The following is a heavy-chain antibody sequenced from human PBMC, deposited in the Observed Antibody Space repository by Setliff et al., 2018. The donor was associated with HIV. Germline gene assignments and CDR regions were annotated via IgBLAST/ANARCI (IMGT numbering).Heavy chain of an antibody. J-gene: IGHJ6*03. D-gene: IGHD3-16*01. V-gene: IGHV4-59*08. Sequence: PSETLSLTCTVSGGSISRYYWSWIRQPPGKGLEWIGSIFYSGSTFYNPSLKRRVTISADTSKNQFSLKLSSVTAADTAVYYCARGDYYYMDVWGKGTTVTSP. CDR3: ARGDYYYMDV. CDR1: GGSISRYY. CDR2: IFYSGST.